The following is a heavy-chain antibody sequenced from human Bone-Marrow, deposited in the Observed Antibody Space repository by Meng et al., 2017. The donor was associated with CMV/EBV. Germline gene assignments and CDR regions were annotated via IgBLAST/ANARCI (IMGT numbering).Heavy chain of an antibody. J-gene: IGHJ4*02. CDR2: IHYSGST. CDR1: GGSISSYY. D-gene: IGHD3-22*01. Sequence: SETLSLTCTVSGGSISSYYWSWIRQPPGKGLEWIGYIHYSGSTNYNPSLKSRVTISVDTSKNQFSLKLSSVTAADTAVYYCARQIGYGSGYYYFDYWGQGTLVTVSS. V-gene: IGHV4-59*08. CDR3: ARQIGYGSGYYYFDY.